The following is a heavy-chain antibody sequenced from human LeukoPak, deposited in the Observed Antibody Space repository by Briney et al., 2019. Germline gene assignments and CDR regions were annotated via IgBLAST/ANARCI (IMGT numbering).Heavy chain of an antibody. V-gene: IGHV4-59*12. J-gene: IGHJ4*02. CDR2: IYYSGST. CDR3: ARELVEAFDY. CDR1: GGSISSYY. Sequence: SETLSLTCTVSGGSISSYYWSWIRQPPGKGLEWIGYIYYSGSTNYNPSLKSRVTISVDTSKNQSSLKLSSVTAADTAVYYCARELVEAFDYWGQGTLVTVSS. D-gene: IGHD6-6*01.